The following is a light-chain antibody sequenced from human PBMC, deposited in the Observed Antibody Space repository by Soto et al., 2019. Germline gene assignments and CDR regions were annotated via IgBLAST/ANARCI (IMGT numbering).Light chain of an antibody. V-gene: IGKV1-5*03. J-gene: IGKJ4*01. CDR3: QQYSGYSLT. CDR2: KAS. Sequence: DIQMTQSPSTLSASVGDRVTITCRASQSISSWLAWYQQKPGKAPKLLIYKASSLESGVPSRFSGSESETEFIITISSLQPDDFATYYCQQYSGYSLTFGGGTKVEIK. CDR1: QSISSW.